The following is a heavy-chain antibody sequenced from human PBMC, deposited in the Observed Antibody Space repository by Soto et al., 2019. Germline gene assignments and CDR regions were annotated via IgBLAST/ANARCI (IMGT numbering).Heavy chain of an antibody. Sequence: QVQLVQSGAEVKKPGASVTVSCKASGYTFASFGFSWVRQAPGQGLEWMAWISADNGDTNNAQKFQGRVILTTDTSTSTAYMELRSLRSDDTAVYYCARDSRPHCSGISCPYFDYWGQGTLVTVST. V-gene: IGHV1-18*01. D-gene: IGHD2-15*01. CDR1: GYTFASFG. CDR3: ARDSRPHCSGISCPYFDY. CDR2: ISADNGDT. J-gene: IGHJ4*02.